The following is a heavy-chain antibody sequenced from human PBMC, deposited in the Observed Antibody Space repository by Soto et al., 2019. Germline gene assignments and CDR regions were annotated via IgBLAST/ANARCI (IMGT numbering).Heavy chain of an antibody. D-gene: IGHD2-15*01. CDR1: GGSISSGGYY. CDR2: IYYSGST. CDR3: ARDNCSGGSCYSAY. Sequence: QVQLQESGPGLVKPSQTLSLTCTVSGGSISSGGYYWSWIRQHPGKGLEWIGYIYYSGSTYYTPSPTSRVTISVATSKNQFSLKLSSVTAADTAAYYCARDNCSGGSCYSAYWGQGTLVTVSS. J-gene: IGHJ4*02. V-gene: IGHV4-31*03.